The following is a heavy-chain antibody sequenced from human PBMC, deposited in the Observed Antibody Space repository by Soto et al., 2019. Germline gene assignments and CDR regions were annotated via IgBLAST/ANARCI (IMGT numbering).Heavy chain of an antibody. J-gene: IGHJ6*02. Sequence: QVQLVQSGAEVKKPGASVKVSCKASGYTFTSYYMHWVRQAPGQGLEWMGIINPSGGSTSYAQKFQGRVTMTRDKSTSTVYMELSSLRSEDTAVYYCASPGYCSGGSCYSGSYYGMDVWGQGTTVTVSS. CDR3: ASPGYCSGGSCYSGSYYGMDV. V-gene: IGHV1-46*01. CDR2: INPSGGST. CDR1: GYTFTSYY. D-gene: IGHD2-15*01.